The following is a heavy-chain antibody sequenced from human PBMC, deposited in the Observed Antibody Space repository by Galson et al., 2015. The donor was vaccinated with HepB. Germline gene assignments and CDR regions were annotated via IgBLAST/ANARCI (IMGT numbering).Heavy chain of an antibody. V-gene: IGHV3-21*01. CDR2: ISSSSSYI. J-gene: IGHJ3*02. Sequence: SLRLSCAASGFTFSSYSMNWVRQAPGKGLEWVSSISSSSSYIYYADSVKGRFTISRDNAKNSLYLQMNSLRAEDTAVYYCARDKGELPHDAFDIWGQGTMVTVSS. CDR3: ARDKGELPHDAFDI. D-gene: IGHD1-26*01. CDR1: GFTFSSYS.